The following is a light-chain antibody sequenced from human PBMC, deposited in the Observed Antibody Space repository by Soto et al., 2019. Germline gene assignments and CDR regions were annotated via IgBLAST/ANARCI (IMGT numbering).Light chain of an antibody. Sequence: DIQMTQSPSTLSASVGDRVTITCRASQSISSWLAWYQQKPGKAPRLLIYDASYLERGVPSRFSGSGSGTEFPLTLSDLQPDDLATYYCQQYNSFWTFGQGTKVEI. CDR1: QSISSW. V-gene: IGKV1-5*01. CDR2: DAS. CDR3: QQYNSFWT. J-gene: IGKJ1*01.